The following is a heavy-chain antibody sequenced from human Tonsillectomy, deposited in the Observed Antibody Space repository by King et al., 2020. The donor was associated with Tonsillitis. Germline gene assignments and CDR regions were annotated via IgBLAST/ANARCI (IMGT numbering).Heavy chain of an antibody. CDR1: GYSFTSYW. D-gene: IGHD5-12*01. J-gene: IGHJ4*02. Sequence: VQLVESGAEVKKPGEFLKISCKGSGYSFTSYWIGWVRQMPGKGLEWMGIIYPGDSDTRYSPSFQGQVIISADKSISTAYLQWSSLKASDTAMYYCVRGGRRYSGYDWWGFDYWGQGTLVTVSS. V-gene: IGHV5-51*01. CDR3: VRGGRRYSGYDWWGFDY. CDR2: IYPGDSDT.